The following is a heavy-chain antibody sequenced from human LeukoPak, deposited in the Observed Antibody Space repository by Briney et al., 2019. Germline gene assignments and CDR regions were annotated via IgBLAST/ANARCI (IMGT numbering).Heavy chain of an antibody. CDR1: GFTFSSYS. Sequence: GGSLRLSCAASGFTFSSYSMSWVRQAPGKGLEWVSSISGSSSYINYADSVKGRFTISRDNAQNSLFLQLNSLRAEDTAVYYCARDPYSSGWYKDAFDIWGQGTMVTVSS. CDR2: ISGSSSYI. D-gene: IGHD6-19*01. V-gene: IGHV3-21*01. J-gene: IGHJ3*02. CDR3: ARDPYSSGWYKDAFDI.